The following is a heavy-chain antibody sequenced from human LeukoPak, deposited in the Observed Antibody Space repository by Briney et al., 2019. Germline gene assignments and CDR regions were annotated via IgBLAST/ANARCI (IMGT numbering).Heavy chain of an antibody. D-gene: IGHD3-22*01. CDR3: ASGDLDYYDSSGASI. J-gene: IGHJ4*02. CDR2: IIPIFGTA. CDR1: GGTFSSYA. V-gene: IGHV1-69*13. Sequence: GASVKVSCKASGGTFSSYAISWVRQAPGQGLEWMGGIIPIFGTANYAQKFQGRVTITADESTSTAYMELSSLRSEDTAVYYCASGDLDYYDSSGASIWGQGTLVTVSS.